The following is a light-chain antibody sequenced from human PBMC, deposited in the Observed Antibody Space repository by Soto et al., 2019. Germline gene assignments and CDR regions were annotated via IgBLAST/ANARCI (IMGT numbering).Light chain of an antibody. Sequence: QAVVTQPPSVSGAPGQRVTISCTGNSSNLGAGYDVHWYQQLPGAAPKLVIFGNRNRPSGVPERFSGSKSGTSAFLAITGLQAEDEADYYCAAWDDSLNGWVFGGGTKLTVL. J-gene: IGLJ3*02. V-gene: IGLV1-40*01. CDR2: GNR. CDR3: AAWDDSLNGWV. CDR1: SSNLGAGYD.